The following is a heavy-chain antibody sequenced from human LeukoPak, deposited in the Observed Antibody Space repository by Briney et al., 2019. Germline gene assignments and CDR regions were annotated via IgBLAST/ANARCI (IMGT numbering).Heavy chain of an antibody. J-gene: IGHJ2*01. CDR3: ARDRWGYYGSGSYYAVWYFDL. CDR2: IYHSGST. V-gene: IGHV4-4*02. Sequence: SETLSLTCAVSGGSISSSNWWSWVRQPPGTGLEWIGEIYHSGSTNYNPSLKSRVTISVDKSKNQFSLKLSSVTAADTAVYYCARDRWGYYGSGSYYAVWYFDLWGRGTLVTVSS. CDR1: GGSISSSNW. D-gene: IGHD3-10*01.